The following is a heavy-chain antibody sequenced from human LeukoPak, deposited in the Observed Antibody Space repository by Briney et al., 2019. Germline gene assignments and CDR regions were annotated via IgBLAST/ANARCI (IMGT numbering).Heavy chain of an antibody. J-gene: IGHJ3*02. D-gene: IGHD1-14*01. CDR1: GGSISSSNW. V-gene: IGHV4-4*02. CDR2: IYHSGST. CDR3: ARVSPKGETIDAFDI. Sequence: PSETLSLTCAVSGGSISSSNWWSWVRQPPGKGLEWIGEIYHSGSTNYNPSLKSRVTISVDKSKNQFSLKLSSVTAADTAVYYCARVSPKGETIDAFDIWGQGTMVTVSS.